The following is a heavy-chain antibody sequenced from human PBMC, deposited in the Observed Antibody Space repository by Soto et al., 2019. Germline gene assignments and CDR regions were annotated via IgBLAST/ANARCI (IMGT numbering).Heavy chain of an antibody. CDR1: GYTFTSYD. V-gene: IGHV1-8*01. CDR2: MNPNSGNT. CDR3: ARLGFQGSSSYYYYSYGMDA. D-gene: IGHD6-6*01. Sequence: QVQLVQSGAEVKKPGASVKVSCKASGYTFTSYDINWVRQATGQGLEWMGWMNPNSGNTGYAQKFQGRVTMTRNTSIITAYRELSSLRSEDTAVYYCARLGFQGSSSYYYYSYGMDAWGQGTTVTVSS. J-gene: IGHJ6*02.